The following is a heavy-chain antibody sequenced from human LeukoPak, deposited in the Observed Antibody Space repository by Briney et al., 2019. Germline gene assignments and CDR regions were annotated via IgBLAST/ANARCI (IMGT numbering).Heavy chain of an antibody. J-gene: IGHJ2*01. CDR3: AKVGPLGANFYWYFDL. Sequence: GGSLRLSCAASGFTFSSYAMSWVRQAPGKGLEWVSAISGSGGSTYYADSVKGRFTISRDNSKNTLYLQMYSLRAEDTAVYYCAKVGPLGANFYWYFDLWGRGTLVTVSS. V-gene: IGHV3-23*01. CDR2: ISGSGGST. D-gene: IGHD1-26*01. CDR1: GFTFSSYA.